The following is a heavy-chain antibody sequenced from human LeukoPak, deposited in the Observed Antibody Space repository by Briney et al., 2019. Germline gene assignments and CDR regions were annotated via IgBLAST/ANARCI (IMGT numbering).Heavy chain of an antibody. CDR1: GGSISSGDYY. V-gene: IGHV4-31*03. J-gene: IGHJ4*02. CDR3: ARQDTALIFDY. Sequence: SETLSLTCTVSGGSISSGDYYWSWIRQHPGKGLEWIGYIYYSGSTYYNPSLKSRVTISVDTSKNQFSLKLSSVTAADTAVYYCARQDTALIFDYWGQGTLVTVSS. CDR2: IYYSGST. D-gene: IGHD5-18*01.